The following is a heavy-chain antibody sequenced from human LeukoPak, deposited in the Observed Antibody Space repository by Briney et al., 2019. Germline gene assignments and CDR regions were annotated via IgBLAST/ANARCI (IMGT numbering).Heavy chain of an antibody. CDR3: AKEVDCPSDCLFFHS. CDR2: INRRGHT. Sequence: GGSLRLSCAASGFTFDRFTIHWVRHTPGKGLEWVSLINRRGHTFYADSVKGRFTISRDNSRNSVFLQTNSLRPEDTALYHCAKEVDCPSDCLFFHSWGQGTLVTVSS. J-gene: IGHJ4*02. D-gene: IGHD2-21*02. V-gene: IGHV3-43*01. CDR1: GFTFDRFT.